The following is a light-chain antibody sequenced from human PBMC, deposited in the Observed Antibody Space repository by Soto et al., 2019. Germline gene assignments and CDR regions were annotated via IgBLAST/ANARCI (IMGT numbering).Light chain of an antibody. CDR1: QSVSSSY. CDR2: GAS. Sequence: EIVLTQSPVTLSLSPGERATLSCRASQSVSSSYLAWYQQRPGQAPRLLIYGASSRATGIPDRFSDSGSGTDFTLTISRLEPEDFAVYYCQQYGSSPQTFGQGTKVEIK. V-gene: IGKV3-20*01. CDR3: QQYGSSPQT. J-gene: IGKJ1*01.